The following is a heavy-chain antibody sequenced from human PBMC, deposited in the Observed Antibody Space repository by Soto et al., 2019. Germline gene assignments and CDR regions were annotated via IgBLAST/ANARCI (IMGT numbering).Heavy chain of an antibody. V-gene: IGHV3-30-3*01. CDR1: GFTFSDHH. CDR3: ARDRYCSGGSCYSYYFDY. D-gene: IGHD2-15*01. Sequence: GGSLRLSCAASGFTFSDHHMDWVRQAPGKGLEWVAVISYDGSNKYYADSVKGRFTISRDNSKNTLYLQMNSLRAEDTAVYYCARDRYCSGGSCYSYYFDYWGQGTLVTVSS. CDR2: ISYDGSNK. J-gene: IGHJ4*02.